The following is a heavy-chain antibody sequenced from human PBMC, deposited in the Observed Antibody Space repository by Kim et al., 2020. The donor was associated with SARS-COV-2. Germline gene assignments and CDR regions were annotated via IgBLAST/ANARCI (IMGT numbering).Heavy chain of an antibody. V-gene: IGHV3-21*01. J-gene: IGHJ6*02. CDR1: GFTFSSYS. Sequence: GGSLRLSCAASGFTFSSYSMNWVRQAPGKGLEWVSSISSSSSYIYYADSVKGRFTISRDNAKNSLYLQMNSLRAEDTAVYYCARGWQQLGTTAYGMDVWGQGTTVTVSS. D-gene: IGHD6-13*01. CDR3: ARGWQQLGTTAYGMDV. CDR2: ISSSSSYI.